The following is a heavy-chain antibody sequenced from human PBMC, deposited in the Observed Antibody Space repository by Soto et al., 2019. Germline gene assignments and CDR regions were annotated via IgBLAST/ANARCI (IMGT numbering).Heavy chain of an antibody. CDR2: IYHSGGT. D-gene: IGHD5-12*01. Sequence: QVQPQESGPGLVKPSQTLSLTCSVSAGSISSGGYYWNWIRQPPGKGLEWIGYIYHSGGTYSSPSLRSRVTISVDTSKNQFSLKLTSVTAADTAVYYCARDRGGYGVFDYWGQGTLVTVSS. CDR1: AGSISSGGYY. CDR3: ARDRGGYGVFDY. J-gene: IGHJ4*02. V-gene: IGHV4-31*03.